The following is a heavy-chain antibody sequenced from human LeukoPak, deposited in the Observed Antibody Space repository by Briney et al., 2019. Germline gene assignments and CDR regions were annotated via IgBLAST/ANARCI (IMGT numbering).Heavy chain of an antibody. J-gene: IGHJ5*01. CDR2: VSGSCGNP. Sequence: GWALRLSCAASVFTLNRYAMSWVRQAPGKGGDGVSAVSGSCGNPYYADSVQGRFTISRDNSKNTVSLQMNSLRVEDTATYYCAKELVGARPTNWFDSWGQGTLVTVSS. D-gene: IGHD6-6*01. CDR3: AKELVGARPTNWFDS. CDR1: VFTLNRYA. V-gene: IGHV3-23*01.